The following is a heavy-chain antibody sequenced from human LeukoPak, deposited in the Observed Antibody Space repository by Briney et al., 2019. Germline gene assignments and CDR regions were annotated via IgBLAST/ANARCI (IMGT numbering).Heavy chain of an antibody. V-gene: IGHV3-21*01. D-gene: IGHD2-15*01. J-gene: IGHJ6*02. CDR2: ISSSSSYI. Sequence: GGPLRLFCAASGFPYKSYSMIYPPHAPGKALEYVSSISSSSSYIYSAHSVKGGCTISRDTAKSSLYLQMNSLRAEDTAVYYCARDLRCSGGSCYCGYYYYGMDVWGQGTTVTVSS. CDR1: GFPYKSYS. CDR3: ARDLRCSGGSCYCGYYYYGMDV.